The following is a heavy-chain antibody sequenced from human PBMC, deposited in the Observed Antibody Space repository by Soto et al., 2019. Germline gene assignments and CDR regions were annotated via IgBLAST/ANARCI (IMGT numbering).Heavy chain of an antibody. V-gene: IGHV5-51*01. Sequence: PGESLKISCKASGYRFTSYWIGWVRQMPGKGLEWMGIIYPGDSDTKYSPAFQGQVTISVDRTRNTAYLQWSSLKASDSAMYYCARLRATVPAPSGYGSGFDPWGQGTQVNVSS. CDR3: ARLRATVPAPSGYGSGFDP. CDR2: IYPGDSDT. CDR1: GYRFTSYW. J-gene: IGHJ5*02. D-gene: IGHD6-25*01.